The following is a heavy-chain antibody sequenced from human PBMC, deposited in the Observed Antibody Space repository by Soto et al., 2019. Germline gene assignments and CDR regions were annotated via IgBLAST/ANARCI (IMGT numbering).Heavy chain of an antibody. CDR1: GVTVSNYG. CDR3: AQKIVPTRGYYEF. V-gene: IGHV3-23*01. CDR2: IGVGTDYI. J-gene: IGHJ4*02. D-gene: IGHD2-15*01. Sequence: EVQLFESGGGFVQPGGSLRLSCAASGVTVSNYGMSWVRQARGKGLEWVSVIGVGTDYIYYGDSVKGRFTISSDNSKNTLFLQMNSLRVEDTAVYYCAQKIVPTRGYYEFWGQGTLVTVSS.